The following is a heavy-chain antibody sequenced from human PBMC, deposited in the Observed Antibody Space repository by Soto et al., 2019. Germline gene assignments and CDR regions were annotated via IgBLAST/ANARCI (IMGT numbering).Heavy chain of an antibody. V-gene: IGHV1-8*01. CDR2: MNPNSGNT. CDR1: GYTFTSYD. J-gene: IGHJ6*02. CDR3: ARSTSPNYGMDV. Sequence: ASVKVSCKASGYTFTSYDINWVRQATGQGLEWMGWMNPNSGNTGYAQKFQGRVTMTRNTSISTAYMELSSLRSDDTAVYYCARSTSPNYGMDVWGQGTTVTVS. D-gene: IGHD2-2*01.